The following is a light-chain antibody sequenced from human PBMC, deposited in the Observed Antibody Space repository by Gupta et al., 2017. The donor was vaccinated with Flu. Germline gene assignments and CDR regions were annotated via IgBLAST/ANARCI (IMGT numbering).Light chain of an antibody. J-gene: IGLJ1*01. CDR3: AAWDDSLNGYYV. V-gene: IGLV1-44*01. CDR1: SSNIGSNT. CDR2: SNN. Sequence: QSVPTPPPSASGTPGQRVTISCSGSSSNIGSNTVNWYQQPAGTAPKLLIYSNNQRPSGVPDRLSGSKSGTSASLAISGLQSEEEADYYCAAWDDSLNGYYVFGTGTKVTVL.